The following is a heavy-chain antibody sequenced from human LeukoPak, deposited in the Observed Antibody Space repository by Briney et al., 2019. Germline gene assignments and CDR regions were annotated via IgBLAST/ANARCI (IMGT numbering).Heavy chain of an antibody. D-gene: IGHD3-22*01. Sequence: ASVKVSCKVSGYTLTELSIQWVRQGPGKELEWMGGFDPEDGESIYAQRFQGRVTMTEDTSTDTAYMDLRSLTSEDTAVYYCATDPGSGGYSWGQGTLVTVTS. CDR1: GYTLTELS. J-gene: IGHJ5*02. V-gene: IGHV1-24*01. CDR2: FDPEDGES. CDR3: ATDPGSGGYS.